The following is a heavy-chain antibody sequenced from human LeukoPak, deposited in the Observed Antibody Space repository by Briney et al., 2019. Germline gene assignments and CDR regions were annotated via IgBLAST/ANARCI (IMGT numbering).Heavy chain of an antibody. CDR2: ISGSGGST. CDR1: GFTFSSYA. D-gene: IGHD1-1*01. Sequence: GGSLRLSCAASGFTFSSYAMSWVRQAPGKGLEWVSAISGSGGSTYYADSVKGRFTISRDNSKDTLYLQMNCLRAEDTAVYYCAKHLDWNDNYEVVNYWGQGTLVTVSS. CDR3: AKHLDWNDNYEVVNY. V-gene: IGHV3-23*01. J-gene: IGHJ4*02.